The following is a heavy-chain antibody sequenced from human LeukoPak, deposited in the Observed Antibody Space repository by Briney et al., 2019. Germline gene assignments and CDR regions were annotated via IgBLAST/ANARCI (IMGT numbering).Heavy chain of an antibody. Sequence: PGGSLRLSCAASGPAFSAYKMHWVRQAPRKGLVWVSRISTDGYTTDYADFVQGRFTASRGNTKNTWSLEMNSLRAEDTAVYYCVVGGSPGYWGQGTLVTVSS. CDR3: VVGGSPGY. D-gene: IGHD2-15*01. V-gene: IGHV3-74*01. J-gene: IGHJ4*02. CDR2: ISTDGYTT. CDR1: GPAFSAYK.